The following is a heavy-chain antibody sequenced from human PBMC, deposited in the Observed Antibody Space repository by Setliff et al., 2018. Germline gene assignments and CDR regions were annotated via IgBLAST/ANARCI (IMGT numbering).Heavy chain of an antibody. CDR3: ARGPNSNYEGALDI. Sequence: SETLSLTCGGYAGSLSDYYWSWIRQPPGKGLEWIGEINQSGSTTYNPSLKSRVTISIDASKNQFSLKLDSVTAADTAVYYCARGPNSNYEGALDIWGQGTMVTVSS. D-gene: IGHD4-4*01. CDR2: INQSGST. CDR1: AGSLSDYY. V-gene: IGHV4-34*01. J-gene: IGHJ3*02.